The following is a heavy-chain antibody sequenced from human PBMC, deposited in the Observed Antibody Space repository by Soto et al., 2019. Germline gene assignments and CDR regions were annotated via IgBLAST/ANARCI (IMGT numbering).Heavy chain of an antibody. V-gene: IGHV3-33*01. CDR3: ARESIAARPGRDYYFDY. D-gene: IGHD6-6*01. J-gene: IGHJ4*02. CDR1: GFTFSSYG. Sequence: GGSLRLSCAASGFTFSSYGMHWVRQAPGKGLEWVAVIWYDGSNKYYADSVKGRFTISRDNSKHTLYLQMNRLRAEDTAVYYCARESIAARPGRDYYFDYWGQGTLVTVSS. CDR2: IWYDGSNK.